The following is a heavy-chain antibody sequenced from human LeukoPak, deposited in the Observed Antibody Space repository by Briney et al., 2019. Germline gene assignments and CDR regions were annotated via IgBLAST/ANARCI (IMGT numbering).Heavy chain of an antibody. D-gene: IGHD5-24*01. J-gene: IGHJ5*02. CDR3: ARGRQRNWFDP. V-gene: IGHV4-34*01. Sequence: SETLSLTCAVYGGSFSGYYWSWIRQPPGKGLEWIGEINHSGSTNYNPSLKSRVTISVDTSKNQFSLKLSSVTAADTAVYYCARGRQRNWFDPWGQGTLVTVSS. CDR1: GGSFSGYY. CDR2: INHSGST.